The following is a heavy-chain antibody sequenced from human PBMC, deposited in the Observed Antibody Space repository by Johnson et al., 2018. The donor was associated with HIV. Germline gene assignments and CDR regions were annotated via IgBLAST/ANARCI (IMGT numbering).Heavy chain of an antibody. J-gene: IGHJ3*02. V-gene: IGHV3-15*01. CDR2: IKSKTDGGTA. Sequence: MLLVESGGGLVKPGGSLRLSCAVSGFTFSNAWMTWVRQAPGKGLEWVGRIKSKTDGGTADYAAPVKGRFTISRDDSKNTLYLQMNSLKTEDTAVYYCTTDLSFTVTGGGGGDAFDIWGQGTMVTVSS. CDR3: TTDLSFTVTGGGGGDAFDI. CDR1: GFTFSNAW. D-gene: IGHD4-17*01.